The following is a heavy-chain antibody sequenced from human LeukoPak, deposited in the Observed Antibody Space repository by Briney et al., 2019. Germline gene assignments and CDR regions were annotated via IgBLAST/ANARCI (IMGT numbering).Heavy chain of an antibody. J-gene: IGHJ4*02. CDR2: IYYSGST. CDR3: ARGNIDSYGPCFDY. D-gene: IGHD5-18*01. V-gene: IGHV4-59*01. Sequence: SETLSLTCTVSGGSISSYYWSWIRQPPGKGLEWIGYIYYSGSTNYNPSLKSRVTISVDTSKNQFSLKLSSVTAADTAVYYCARGNIDSYGPCFDYWSQGTLVTVSS. CDR1: GGSISSYY.